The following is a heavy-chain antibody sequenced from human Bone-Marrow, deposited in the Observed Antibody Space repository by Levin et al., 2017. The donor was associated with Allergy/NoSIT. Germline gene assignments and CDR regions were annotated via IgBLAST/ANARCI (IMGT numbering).Heavy chain of an antibody. CDR1: GYTFTTYD. J-gene: IGHJ4*02. CDR2: MNPDSGNT. D-gene: IGHD1-26*01. V-gene: IGHV1-8*01. Sequence: PGESLKISCKASGYTFTTYDVNWVRQAAGQGLEWLGWMNPDSGNTGFAQKFHDRITLTRDTSTSTAYMELSALTSEDTAVYYCARATRLVGITLWGQGTQVTVSS. CDR3: ARATRLVGITL.